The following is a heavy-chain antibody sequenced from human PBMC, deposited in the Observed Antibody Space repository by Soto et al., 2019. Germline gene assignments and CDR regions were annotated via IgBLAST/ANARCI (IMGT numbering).Heavy chain of an antibody. CDR1: GYTFTSYA. CDR2: INAGNGNT. Sequence: GTSVKFSWKASGYTFTSYAMHWVRQAPGQRLEWMGWINAGNGNTKYSQKFQGRVTITRDTSASTAYMELSSLRSEDTAVYYCAREVYRTYYFDYWGQGTLVTVSS. V-gene: IGHV1-3*01. CDR3: AREVYRTYYFDY. J-gene: IGHJ4*02. D-gene: IGHD1-20*01.